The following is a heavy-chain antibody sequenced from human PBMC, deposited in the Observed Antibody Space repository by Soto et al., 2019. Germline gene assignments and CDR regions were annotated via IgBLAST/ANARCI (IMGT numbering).Heavy chain of an antibody. CDR3: ARDSMVRGVIITTRYYYGMDV. CDR2: IYYSGST. Sequence: TSDTLSLTCTVSGGSISSYYWSWIRQPPGKGLEWIGYIYYSGSTNYNPSLKSRVTISVDTSKNQFSLKLSSVTAADTAVYYCARDSMVRGVIITTRYYYGMDVWGQGTTVTVSS. D-gene: IGHD3-10*01. V-gene: IGHV4-59*01. J-gene: IGHJ6*02. CDR1: GGSISSYY.